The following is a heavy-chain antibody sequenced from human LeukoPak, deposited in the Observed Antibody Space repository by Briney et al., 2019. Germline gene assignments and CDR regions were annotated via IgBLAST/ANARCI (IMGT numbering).Heavy chain of an antibody. CDR1: GFTFSSYG. Sequence: GGSLRLSCAASGFTFSSYGMHWVRQAPGKGLEWVVVIWYDGSNRYYADSVKGRFTISRDNSKNTLYLQMNSLRAEDTAVYYCAKEYYYDSSGYLDYWGQGTLITVSS. CDR3: AKEYYYDSSGYLDY. D-gene: IGHD3-22*01. J-gene: IGHJ4*02. V-gene: IGHV3-33*06. CDR2: IWYDGSNR.